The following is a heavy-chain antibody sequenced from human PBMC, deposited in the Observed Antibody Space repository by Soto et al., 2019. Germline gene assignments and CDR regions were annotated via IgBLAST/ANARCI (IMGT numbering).Heavy chain of an antibody. J-gene: IGHJ4*02. CDR1: GFTFSSYS. V-gene: IGHV3-21*01. CDR3: ARERRITMVRGVIITPAVTSFDY. D-gene: IGHD3-10*01. CDR2: ISSSSSYI. Sequence: GGSLRLSCAASGFTFSSYSMNWVRQAPGKGLEWVSSISSSSSYIYYADSVKGRFTISRDNAKNSLYLQMNSLRAEDTAVYYCARERRITMVRGVIITPAVTSFDYWGQGTLVTVSS.